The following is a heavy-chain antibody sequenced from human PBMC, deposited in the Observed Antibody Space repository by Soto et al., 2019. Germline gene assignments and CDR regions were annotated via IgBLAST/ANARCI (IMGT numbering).Heavy chain of an antibody. CDR3: AKEPLAQGSGWYADY. J-gene: IGHJ4*02. CDR1: GGTFSSYA. CDR2: INPGNGNT. D-gene: IGHD6-19*01. Sequence: ASVKVSCKASGGTFSSYAITWVRQAPGQGLEWMGWINPGNGNTKYSEKFQGRVTITRDTPASTASMELNSLRDDDTALYYCAKEPLAQGSGWYADYWGQGTLVTVSS. V-gene: IGHV1-3*01.